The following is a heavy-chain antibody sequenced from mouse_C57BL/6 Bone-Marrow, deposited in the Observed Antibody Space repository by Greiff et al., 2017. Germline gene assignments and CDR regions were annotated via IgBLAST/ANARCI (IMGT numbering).Heavy chain of an antibody. V-gene: IGHV1-11*01. CDR3: GGGLRGPDYYAMDY. CDR1: GYTFTDHI. Sequence: QVQLKQSGAELASPGASVTLSCKASGYTFTDHIMNWVKKRPGQGLEWIGRIYPVSGETNYNQKFMGKATLSVDRSSSTVYMVLNSLTSEDPAVYYCGGGLRGPDYYAMDYWGQGTSVTVSS. CDR2: IYPVSGET. D-gene: IGHD2-4*01. J-gene: IGHJ4*01.